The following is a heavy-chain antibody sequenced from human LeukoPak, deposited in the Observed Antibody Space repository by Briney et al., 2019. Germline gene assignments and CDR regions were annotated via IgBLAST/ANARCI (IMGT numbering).Heavy chain of an antibody. CDR3: ARDAAANYGDYP. D-gene: IGHD4-17*01. J-gene: IGHJ5*02. V-gene: IGHV3-21*01. CDR1: GFTFSTYS. CDR2: ISSSSSYI. Sequence: GGSLRLSCAASGFTFSTYSMNWVRQAPGKGLEWVSSISSSSSYIYYADSVKGRFTISRDNAKNSLYLQMNSLRAEDTAVYYCARDAAANYGDYPWGQGTLVTVSS.